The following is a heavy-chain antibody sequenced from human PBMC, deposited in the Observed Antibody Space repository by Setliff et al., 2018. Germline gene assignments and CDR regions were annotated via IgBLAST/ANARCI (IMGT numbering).Heavy chain of an antibody. D-gene: IGHD3-22*01. V-gene: IGHV1-18*01. J-gene: IGHJ6*02. Sequence: ASVKVSCKASGYTFTRNGINWVRPAPGQGLEWMGWISVYNGNTHYAQKFQGRVTMTTDTSTTTAYMDLRSLRSDDTAVYYCASSVDYYDRSGYPYAMDVWGQGTTVTVSS. CDR1: GYTFTRNG. CDR3: ASSVDYYDRSGYPYAMDV. CDR2: ISVYNGNT.